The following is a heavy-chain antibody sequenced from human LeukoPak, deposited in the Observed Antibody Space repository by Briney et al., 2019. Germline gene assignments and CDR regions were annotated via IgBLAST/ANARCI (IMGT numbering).Heavy chain of an antibody. CDR2: VSGSGHST. CDR1: GFTFSSYA. Sequence: GGSLRLSCAASGFTFSSYAMSWARQAPGKGLEWVSAVSGSGHSTHHADSVKGRFTISRDNSKNTLYLQMNSLRAEDTAVYYCAKGRSSYHHFDYWGQGTLVTVSS. D-gene: IGHD2-15*01. J-gene: IGHJ4*02. CDR3: AKGRSSYHHFDY. V-gene: IGHV3-23*01.